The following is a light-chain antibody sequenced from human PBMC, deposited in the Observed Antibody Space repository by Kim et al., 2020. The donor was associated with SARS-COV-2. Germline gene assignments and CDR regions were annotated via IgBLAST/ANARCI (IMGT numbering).Light chain of an antibody. J-gene: IGLJ2*01. V-gene: IGLV3-21*04. CDR2: YDR. CDR1: HIGGKG. CDR3: QVWDSNSDHIV. Sequence: SYELTQPPSVSVAPGETARIPCGGNHIGGKGVHWYQQRPGQAPVLVIYYDRDRPSGIHERFSGSNSGNTATLTISRVEPGDEADYYCQVWDSNSDHIVFGGGTQLTVL.